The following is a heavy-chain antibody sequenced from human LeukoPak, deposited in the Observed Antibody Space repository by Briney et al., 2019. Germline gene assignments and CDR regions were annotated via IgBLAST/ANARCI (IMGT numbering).Heavy chain of an antibody. J-gene: IGHJ2*01. V-gene: IGHV4-30-4*02. Sequence: PSETLSLTCTVSGGSISSGDYYWSWIRQPPGKGLEWIGYIYYSGSTYYNPSLKSRVTISVDTSKNQFSLKLSSVTAADTAVYYCARGAYGDYGWYFDLWGRGTLVTVSS. CDR1: GGSISSGDYY. CDR3: ARGAYGDYGWYFDL. D-gene: IGHD4-17*01. CDR2: IYYSGST.